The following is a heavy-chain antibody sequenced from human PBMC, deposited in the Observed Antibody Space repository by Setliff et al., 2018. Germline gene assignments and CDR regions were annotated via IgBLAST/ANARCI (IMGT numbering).Heavy chain of an antibody. V-gene: IGHV4-59*01. D-gene: IGHD1-26*01. Sequence: TSETLSLTCSVSGGSITSDYWSWIRQPPGKGLEWIGYMYDSGRTNYNPSLKSRVTISGDTSKNQVSLRLSSVTAADTAVYYCARAGASIVGEVYYYMDVWGKGTTVTVSS. J-gene: IGHJ6*03. CDR2: MYDSGRT. CDR1: GGSITSDY. CDR3: ARAGASIVGEVYYYMDV.